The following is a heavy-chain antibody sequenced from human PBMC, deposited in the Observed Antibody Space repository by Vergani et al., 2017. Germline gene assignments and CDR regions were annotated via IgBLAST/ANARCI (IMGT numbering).Heavy chain of an antibody. CDR1: GFTFSSYA. Sequence: EVQLLESGGGLVQPGGSLRLSCAASGFTFSSYAMSWVRQAPGKGLEWVSAISGSGGSTYYADSVKGRFTISRDNSKTTLYLQLNSLRAEDTAVYYCAKGRGARNAEYFQHWGQGTLVTVSS. V-gene: IGHV3-23*01. D-gene: IGHD1-26*01. CDR3: AKGRGARNAEYFQH. J-gene: IGHJ1*01. CDR2: ISGSGGST.